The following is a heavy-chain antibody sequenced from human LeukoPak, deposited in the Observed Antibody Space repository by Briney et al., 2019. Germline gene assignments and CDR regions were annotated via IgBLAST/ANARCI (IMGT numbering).Heavy chain of an antibody. CDR3: ARPAYCGGNCYYFPDY. V-gene: IGHV3-21*01. Sequence: GGSLRLSCAASGFTFSSYSMNWVRQAPGKWQEWVSSISSSSSYIYYADSVKGRATISRDNAKNSLYLQMNSLRAEDTAVYYCARPAYCGGNCYYFPDYWGQGTLVTVSS. D-gene: IGHD2-21*02. CDR1: GFTFSSYS. J-gene: IGHJ4*02. CDR2: ISSSSSYI.